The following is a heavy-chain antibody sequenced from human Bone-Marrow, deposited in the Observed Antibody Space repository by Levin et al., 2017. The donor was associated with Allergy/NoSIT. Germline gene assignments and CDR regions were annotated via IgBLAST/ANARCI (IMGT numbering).Heavy chain of an antibody. J-gene: IGHJ3*01. CDR3: VSSNAFGAFDF. CDR2: ISHSGDSI. CDR1: GFTFISYT. V-gene: IGHV3-23*01. D-gene: IGHD3-16*01. Sequence: PGGSLRLSCATSGFTFISYTVNWVRQAPGKGLEWVSTISHSGDSIYYADSVRGRFTISRDNSKSALYLQLNSLRAEDTAVYYCVSSNAFGAFDFWGQGTVVTVSS.